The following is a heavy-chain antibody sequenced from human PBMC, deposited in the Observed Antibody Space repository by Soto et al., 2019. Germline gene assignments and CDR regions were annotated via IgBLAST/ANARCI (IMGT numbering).Heavy chain of an antibody. J-gene: IGHJ5*02. V-gene: IGHV3-11*01. Sequence: QVQLVESGGGWVEPGGSLRLSCAASGFTFSDFYMNWIRQAPGKGLEWISFISASGSTIYYADSVKCRFTISRDNAKNSLYLQVNSLRVEDTAVDYCARDLCQSSSCYERWFDPWGQGTLVTVSS. D-gene: IGHD3-22*01. CDR3: ARDLCQSSSCYERWFDP. CDR1: GFTFSDFY. CDR2: ISASGSTI.